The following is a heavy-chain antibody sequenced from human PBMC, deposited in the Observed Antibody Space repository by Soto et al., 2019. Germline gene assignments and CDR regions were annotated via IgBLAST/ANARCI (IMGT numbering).Heavy chain of an antibody. Sequence: QVQLVESGGGVVQPGRSLRLSCAASGFTFSSYGMHWVRQAPGKGLEWVAVISYDGSNKYYADSVKGRFTISRDNSKNTLYLQMNSLRAEDTAVYYCARGRDTHSGWMGDALDIWGQGTMVTVSS. J-gene: IGHJ3*02. CDR1: GFTFSSYG. CDR2: ISYDGSNK. V-gene: IGHV3-30*03. D-gene: IGHD6-19*01. CDR3: ARGRDTHSGWMGDALDI.